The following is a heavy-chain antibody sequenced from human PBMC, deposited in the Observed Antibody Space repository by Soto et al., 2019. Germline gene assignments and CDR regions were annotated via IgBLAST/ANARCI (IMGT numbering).Heavy chain of an antibody. CDR2: IISSASHI. D-gene: IGHD2-15*01. CDR3: ARGYTGYCSGGKRYFFDI. Sequence: EVQLVESGGGLVKPGGSLRLSCAASGFSFSSYSMNWVRQAPGKGLEWFSSIISSASHINYADSVKGRFTISRDNAKQSLYLQMSSLRAEDTTVYYCARGYTGYCSGGKRYFFDICCQRTLLTLAS. CDR1: GFSFSSYS. J-gene: IGHJ5*02. V-gene: IGHV3-21*01.